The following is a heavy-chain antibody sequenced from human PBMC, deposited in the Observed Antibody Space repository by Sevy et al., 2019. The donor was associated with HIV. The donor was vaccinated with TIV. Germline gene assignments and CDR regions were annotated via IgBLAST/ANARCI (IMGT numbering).Heavy chain of an antibody. J-gene: IGHJ4*02. CDR1: GGSITSLY. D-gene: IGHD1-26*01. CDR3: AGENAWGRGYS. V-gene: IGHV4-59*08. CDR2: IYYNGHI. Sequence: SETLSLTCTVSGGSITSLYWNWIRQPPGKGLEWIANIYYNGHINYNPSLKSRVTLSLDTSTNQFSLRLSSGTAADTVMYYCAGENAWGRGYSWGQGTLVTVSS.